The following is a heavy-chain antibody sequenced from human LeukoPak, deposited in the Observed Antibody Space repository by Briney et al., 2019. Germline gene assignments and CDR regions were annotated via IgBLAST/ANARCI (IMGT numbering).Heavy chain of an antibody. D-gene: IGHD3-10*01. CDR3: ARTAYGSGSYSTNRNWFDP. CDR1: EFTFSSHW. J-gene: IGHJ5*02. V-gene: IGHV3-7*01. CDR2: IKQDGSEK. Sequence: GGSLRLSCAASEFTFSSHWMSWVRQAPGKGLEWVANIKQDGSEKYYVDSVKGRFTISRDNAKNSLFLQMNSLRAEDTAVYYCARTAYGSGSYSTNRNWFDPWGQGTLVTVSS.